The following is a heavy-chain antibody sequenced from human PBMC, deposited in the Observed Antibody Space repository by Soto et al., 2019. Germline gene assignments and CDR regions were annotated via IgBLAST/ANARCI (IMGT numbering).Heavy chain of an antibody. CDR2: NT. D-gene: IGHD5-12*01. Sequence: QVQLVQAGAEVKATGASVKISCKTSGYTFANYAVTWVRQAPGQGLAWVGCNTDYAQKFQGTVTMTSDTSTSTAYLELRSLPSDDTAVYYCARVGPNRYSGSWNSYFDRWGQGTLVTVSS. CDR1: GYTFANYA. J-gene: IGHJ4*02. CDR3: ARVGPNRYSGSWNSYFDR. V-gene: IGHV1-18*04.